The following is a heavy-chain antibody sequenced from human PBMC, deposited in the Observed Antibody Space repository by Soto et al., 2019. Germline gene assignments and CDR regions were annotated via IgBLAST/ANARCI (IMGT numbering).Heavy chain of an antibody. D-gene: IGHD2-8*01. V-gene: IGHV3-48*03. J-gene: IGHJ2*01. CDR1: GFTFSSHE. CDR2: ISGSGSTI. CDR3: ARGGVY. Sequence: GGSLRLSCEATGFTFSSHEMNWIGQTPGKRLEWIAKISGSGSTINYADSVKGRFTISRDNVQRTLHLQTDSLRVEDTGVYYCARGGVYWGRGTPVTVS.